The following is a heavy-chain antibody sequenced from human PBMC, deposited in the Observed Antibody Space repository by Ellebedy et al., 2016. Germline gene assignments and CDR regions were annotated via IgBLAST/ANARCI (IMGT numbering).Heavy chain of an antibody. CDR2: INPNSGGT. CDR3: ARGGGGGIPGTTVY. CDR1: GYTFTGYY. J-gene: IGHJ4*02. Sequence: ASVKVSCXASGYTFTGYYMHWVRQAPGQGLEWMGWINPNSGGTNYAQKFQGRVTMTRDTSISTAYMELSRPRSDDTAVNYCARGGGGGIPGTTVYWGQGTLVTVSS. D-gene: IGHD1-7*01. V-gene: IGHV1-2*02.